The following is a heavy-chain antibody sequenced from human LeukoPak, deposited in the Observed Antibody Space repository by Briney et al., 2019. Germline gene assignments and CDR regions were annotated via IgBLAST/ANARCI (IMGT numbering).Heavy chain of an antibody. V-gene: IGHV3-30*02. CDR3: ARDGERSTGDY. CDR2: TRYDGSDK. J-gene: IGHJ4*02. CDR1: GFTFSTYD. D-gene: IGHD1-1*01. Sequence: GGSLRLSCAAYGFTFSTYDIHWVRQAPGKGLEWVACTRYDGSDKYYADSVKGRFTISRDNSKNTVYLQMNSLRTEDTAVYYCARDGERSTGDYWGQGTLVTVSS.